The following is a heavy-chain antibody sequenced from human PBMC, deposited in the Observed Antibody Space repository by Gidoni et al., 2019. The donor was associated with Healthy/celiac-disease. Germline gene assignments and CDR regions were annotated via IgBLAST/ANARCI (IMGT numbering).Heavy chain of an antibody. Sequence: EVQLVESGGGLVKPGVSLRLSCAASGFTCSSYSMNWVRQAPGKGLEWVSSISSSSSYIYYADSVKGRFTISRDNAKNSLYLQMNSLRAEDTAVYYCARDLGYYYYGMDVWGQGTTVTVSS. J-gene: IGHJ6*02. CDR1: GFTCSSYS. D-gene: IGHD7-27*01. CDR2: ISSSSSYI. CDR3: ARDLGYYYYGMDV. V-gene: IGHV3-21*01.